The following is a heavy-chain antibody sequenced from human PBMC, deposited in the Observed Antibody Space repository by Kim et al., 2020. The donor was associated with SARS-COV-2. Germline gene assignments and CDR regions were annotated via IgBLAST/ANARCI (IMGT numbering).Heavy chain of an antibody. CDR3: ARALRPYYYDSSGYLLQRAYGMDV. J-gene: IGHJ6*02. CDR2: IWYDGSNK. Sequence: GGSLRLSCAASGFTFSSYGMHWVRQAPGKGLEWVAVIWYDGSNKYYADSVKGRFTISRDNSKNTLYLQMNSLRAEDTAVYYCARALRPYYYDSSGYLLQRAYGMDVWGQGTTVTVSS. D-gene: IGHD3-22*01. CDR1: GFTFSSYG. V-gene: IGHV3-33*01.